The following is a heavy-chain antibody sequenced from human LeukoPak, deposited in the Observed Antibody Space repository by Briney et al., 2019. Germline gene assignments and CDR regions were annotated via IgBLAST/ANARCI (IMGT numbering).Heavy chain of an antibody. J-gene: IGHJ5*02. D-gene: IGHD4-23*01. CDR2: INPNSGGT. CDR3: ARGVGTVGFHDWFDP. Sequence: ASVKVSCKASGYTFTGYYMHWVRQAPGQGLEWMGWINPNSGGTNYAQKFQGRVTMTRDTSISTAYMELSRLRSDDTAVYYCARGVGTVGFHDWFDPWGQGTLVSVSS. CDR1: GYTFTGYY. V-gene: IGHV1-2*02.